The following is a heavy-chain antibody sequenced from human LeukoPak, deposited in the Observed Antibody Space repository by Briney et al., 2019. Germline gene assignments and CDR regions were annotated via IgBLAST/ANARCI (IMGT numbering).Heavy chain of an antibody. Sequence: ASVKVSCKASGYTFTSYDFNWVRQATGQRPEWMGWMSPNSGDTGYAQKFQDRVTMTRNTSISTAYMELSSLRSDDTAVYYCARGPPNWGYDYWGPGTLVTVSA. CDR1: GYTFTSYD. CDR2: MSPNSGDT. V-gene: IGHV1-8*01. D-gene: IGHD7-27*01. CDR3: ARGPPNWGYDY. J-gene: IGHJ4*02.